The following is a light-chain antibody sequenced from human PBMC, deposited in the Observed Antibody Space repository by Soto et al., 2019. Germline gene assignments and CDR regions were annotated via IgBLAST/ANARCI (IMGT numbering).Light chain of an antibody. J-gene: IGKJ1*01. CDR1: QNIGSN. CDR2: GAS. CDR3: HQRQSWPRT. Sequence: EVVMTQSPATLSASPGERVILSCRASQNIGSNLAWYQQRPGQAPRLLMYGASTRATETPARFSGSGSATDFTLTISSLQSEDFAVYYCHQRQSWPRTFGQGTTVDIK. V-gene: IGKV3-15*01.